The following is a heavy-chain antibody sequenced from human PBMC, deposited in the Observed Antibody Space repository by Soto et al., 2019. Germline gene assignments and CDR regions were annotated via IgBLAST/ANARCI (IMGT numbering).Heavy chain of an antibody. V-gene: IGHV4-59*01. D-gene: IGHD3-9*01. CDR1: GGSISSYY. J-gene: IGHJ6*02. CDR3: ARGLHDILTGYSYYYCMDL. CDR2: IYYSGST. Sequence: SETLSLTCTVSGGSISSYYWSWIRQPPGKGLEWNGYIYYSGSTNYNPSLKSRVTISVDTPKTQFSLRLSSVTAADTAVYYCARGLHDILTGYSYYYCMDLWGQGTTVTVSS.